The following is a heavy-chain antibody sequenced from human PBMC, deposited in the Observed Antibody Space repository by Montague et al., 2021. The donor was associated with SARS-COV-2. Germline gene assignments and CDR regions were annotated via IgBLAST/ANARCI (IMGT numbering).Heavy chain of an antibody. D-gene: IGHD5-18*01. Sequence: SETLSLTCSVSGDSITTYLWSWIRQPAGKGLEWLGRIYTSGLSNPNPSLKSRVTISVDTSKNQLSLKLSSVTAADTAIYYCSCIASWLRKVPFDYWGHGTLVTVSS. CDR3: SCIASWLRKVPFDY. CDR1: GDSITTYL. J-gene: IGHJ4*01. CDR2: IYTSGLS. V-gene: IGHV4-4*07.